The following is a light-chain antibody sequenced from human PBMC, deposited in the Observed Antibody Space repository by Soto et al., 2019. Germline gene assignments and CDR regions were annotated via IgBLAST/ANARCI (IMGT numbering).Light chain of an antibody. CDR3: QQSYSTPLT. J-gene: IGKJ4*01. CDR1: QSISSY. V-gene: IGKV1-39*01. Sequence: ENQMTHCPSSLYAYVGDRVTITCRASQSISSYLNWYQQKPGKAPKLLIYAASSLQSGVPSRFSGSGSGTDFTLTISSLQPEDFATYYCQQSYSTPLTFGGGTKVDIK. CDR2: AAS.